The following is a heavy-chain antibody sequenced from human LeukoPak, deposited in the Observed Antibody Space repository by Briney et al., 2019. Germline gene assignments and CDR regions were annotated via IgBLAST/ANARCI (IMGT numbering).Heavy chain of an antibody. CDR1: GYTFTSYG. Sequence: ASVKVSCKASGYTFTSYGISWVRQAPGQGLEWMGWISAYNGNTNYAQKFQGRVTITADESTSTAYMELSSLRSEDTAVYYCASDTSIFGVYYFDYWGQGTLVTVSS. D-gene: IGHD3-3*01. V-gene: IGHV1-18*01. CDR3: ASDTSIFGVYYFDY. CDR2: ISAYNGNT. J-gene: IGHJ4*02.